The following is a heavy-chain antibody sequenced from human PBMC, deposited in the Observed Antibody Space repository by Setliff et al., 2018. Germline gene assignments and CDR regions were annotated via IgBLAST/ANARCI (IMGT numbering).Heavy chain of an antibody. CDR3: ARAPGYGSGNYYYFYYSMDV. J-gene: IGHJ6*02. V-gene: IGHV3-13*01. CDR2: IGSAGDT. Sequence: GGSLRLSCAASGFTFSSYWMSWVRQVIGKGLEWVSGIGSAGDTYYPGSVKGRFTISRENGKNSLYLQMNSLRAGDTGVYYCARAPGYGSGNYYYFYYSMDVWGQGTTVTVSS. CDR1: GFTFSSYW. D-gene: IGHD3-10*01.